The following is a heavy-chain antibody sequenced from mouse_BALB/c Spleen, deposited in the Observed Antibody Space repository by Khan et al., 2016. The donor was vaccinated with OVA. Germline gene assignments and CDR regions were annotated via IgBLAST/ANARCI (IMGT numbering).Heavy chain of an antibody. D-gene: IGHD1-1*01. J-gene: IGHJ2*01. V-gene: IGHV5-9-3*01. CDR2: ISSGGSYT. CDR1: GFTFSSYA. CDR3: ARAPGYYGSNYFDY. Sequence: EVELVESGGGLVKPGGSLKLSCAASGFTFSSYAMSWVRQTPEKRLEWVATISSGGSYTYYPDSVKGRFTISRDDAKNSLYLHMRSLRSEDTAMYYCARAPGYYGSNYFDYWGQGTTLTVSS.